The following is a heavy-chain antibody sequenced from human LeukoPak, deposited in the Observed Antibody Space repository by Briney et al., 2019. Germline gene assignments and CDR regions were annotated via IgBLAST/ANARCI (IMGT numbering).Heavy chain of an antibody. Sequence: AGGSLRLSCAASGFTFSSYDMHWVRQATGKVLEWVSAIGTAGDTYYPGSVKGRFTISRENAKNSLYLQMNSLRAGDTAVYYCARQLLDAFDIWGQGTMVTVSS. J-gene: IGHJ3*02. CDR1: GFTFSSYD. CDR2: IGTAGDT. D-gene: IGHD1-7*01. V-gene: IGHV3-13*01. CDR3: ARQLLDAFDI.